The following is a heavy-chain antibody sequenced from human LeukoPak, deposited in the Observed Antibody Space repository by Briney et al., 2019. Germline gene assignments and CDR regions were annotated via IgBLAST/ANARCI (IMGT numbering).Heavy chain of an antibody. CDR1: GYTFTSYY. CDR2: INPSGGST. V-gene: IGHV1-46*01. J-gene: IGHJ5*02. Sequence: ASVKVSCKASGYTFTSYYMHWVRQAPGQGLEWMGIINPSGGSTSYAQKFQGRVTMTRDTSTSTVYMELSSLRSEDTAVYYCARAGRITMVRGVMPYNWFDPWGQGTLVTVSS. CDR3: ARAGRITMVRGVMPYNWFDP. D-gene: IGHD3-10*01.